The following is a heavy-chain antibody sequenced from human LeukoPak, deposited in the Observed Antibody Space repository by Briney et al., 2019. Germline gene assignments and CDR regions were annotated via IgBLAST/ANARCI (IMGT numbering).Heavy chain of an antibody. CDR3: ASYPGYSSGWLVY. CDR1: GGSISSYY. CDR2: IYYSGST. V-gene: IGHV4-59*01. Sequence: SETLSLTCTVSGGSISSYYWSWIRQPPGKGLERIGYIYYSGSTNYNPSLKSRVTISVDTSKNQFSLKLSSVTAADTAVYYCASYPGYSSGWLVYWGQGILVTVSS. J-gene: IGHJ4*02. D-gene: IGHD6-19*01.